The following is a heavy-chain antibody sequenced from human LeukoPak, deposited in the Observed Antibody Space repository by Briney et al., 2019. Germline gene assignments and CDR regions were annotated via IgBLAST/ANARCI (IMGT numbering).Heavy chain of an antibody. J-gene: IGHJ4*02. CDR2: ISGSGGST. Sequence: PGGSLRLSCAASGFTFSSYAMSWVRQAPGKGLEWVSAISGSGGSTYYADSVKGRFTISRDNSKNTLYLQMNSLRAEDTAVYYCAKGRGDCSSTSCYRYFDYWGQGTLVTVSS. V-gene: IGHV3-23*01. CDR1: GFTFSSYA. CDR3: AKGRGDCSSTSCYRYFDY. D-gene: IGHD2-2*01.